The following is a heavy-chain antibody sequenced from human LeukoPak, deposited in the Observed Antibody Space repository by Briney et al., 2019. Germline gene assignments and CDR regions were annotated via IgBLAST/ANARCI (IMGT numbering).Heavy chain of an antibody. CDR3: ARVPQYSSGWLSFDY. CDR1: GGTFSSYA. Sequence: SVKVSCKASGGTFSSYAISWVRQAPGQGLEWMGGVIPIFGTANYAQKFQGRVTITADKSTSTAYMELSSLRSEDTAVYYCARVPQYSSGWLSFDYWGQGTLVTVSS. CDR2: VIPIFGTA. V-gene: IGHV1-69*06. D-gene: IGHD6-19*01. J-gene: IGHJ4*02.